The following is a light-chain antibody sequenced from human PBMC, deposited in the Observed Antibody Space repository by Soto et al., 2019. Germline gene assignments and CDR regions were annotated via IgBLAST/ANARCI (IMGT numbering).Light chain of an antibody. CDR2: AAS. CDR3: QKYNNVPFA. Sequence: DIQMTQSPSSLSASVGDRVSITCRTSQGISTSLAWYQHKPGKVPNLLISAASTLQSGVPSRFSGSGSGTDFTLTISSLPPEDVATDSCQKYNNVPFAFGPGTKVDIK. CDR1: QGISTS. V-gene: IGKV1-27*01. J-gene: IGKJ3*01.